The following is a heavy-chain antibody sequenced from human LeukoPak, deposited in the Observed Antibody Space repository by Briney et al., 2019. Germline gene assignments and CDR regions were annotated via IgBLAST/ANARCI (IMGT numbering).Heavy chain of an antibody. J-gene: IGHJ4*02. V-gene: IGHV3-30*04. CDR2: ISYDGSNK. Sequence: AGSLRLSCAVSGFTFSSYSMRWVRQAPGKGLEWVAVISYDGSNKYYADSVKGRFHISRDNSKITVYLQMNSLRAEDTAVYYCAASGSYYDSINDYWGQGTLVTVSS. D-gene: IGHD1-26*01. CDR1: GFTFSSYS. CDR3: AASGSYYDSINDY.